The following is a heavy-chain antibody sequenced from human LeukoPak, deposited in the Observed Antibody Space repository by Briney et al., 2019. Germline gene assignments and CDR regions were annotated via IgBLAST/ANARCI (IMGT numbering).Heavy chain of an antibody. CDR3: AKEGGYNYGDAFDI. CDR2: IYSGGST. D-gene: IGHD5-24*01. J-gene: IGHJ3*02. Sequence: PGGSLRLSCAASGFTFSSYSMNWVRQAPGKGLEWVSVIYSGGSTYYADSVKGRFTISRDNSKNTLYLQMNSLRAEDTALYYCAKEGGYNYGDAFDIWGQGTMVTVSS. CDR1: GFTFSSYS. V-gene: IGHV3-66*01.